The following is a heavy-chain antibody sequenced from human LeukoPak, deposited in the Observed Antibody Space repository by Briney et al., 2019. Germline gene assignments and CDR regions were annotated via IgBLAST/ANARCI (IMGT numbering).Heavy chain of an antibody. J-gene: IGHJ1*01. CDR2: ISYDGSNK. Sequence: TGGSLRLSCAASGFTFSSYGMHWVRQAPGKGLEWVAVISYDGSNKYYADSVKGRFTISRDNSKNTLYLQMNSLRAEDTAVYYCAKAPTMIVVVTLSQHWGQGTLVTVSS. CDR1: GFTFSSYG. V-gene: IGHV3-30*18. D-gene: IGHD3-22*01. CDR3: AKAPTMIVVVTLSQH.